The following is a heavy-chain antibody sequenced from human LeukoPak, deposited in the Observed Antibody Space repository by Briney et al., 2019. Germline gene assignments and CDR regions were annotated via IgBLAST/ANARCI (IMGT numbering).Heavy chain of an antibody. V-gene: IGHV4-30-2*01. D-gene: IGHD3-3*01. CDR2: IYHSGST. CDR3: ASHTIFGVVDDY. Sequence: SETLSLTCTVSGGSISSGGYYWSWIRQPPGKGLEWIGYIYHSGSTYYNPSLKSRVTISVDRSKNQFSLKLSSVTAADTAVYYCASHTIFGVVDDYWGQGTLVTVSS. J-gene: IGHJ4*02. CDR1: GGSISSGGYY.